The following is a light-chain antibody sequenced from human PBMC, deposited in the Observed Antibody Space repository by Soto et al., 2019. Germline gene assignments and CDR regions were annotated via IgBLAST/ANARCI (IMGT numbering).Light chain of an antibody. CDR2: AAS. Sequence: IVLTQSPGALSLSPGEGASLSCRASQSIKNNFLAWYQQRPGQAPRLLIHAASIRASGVPDRFTGTASGTDFTLTISRLEPDDFAVYYCQRYGTSLTFGGGTRVE. J-gene: IGKJ4*01. V-gene: IGKV3-20*01. CDR3: QRYGTSLT. CDR1: QSIKNNF.